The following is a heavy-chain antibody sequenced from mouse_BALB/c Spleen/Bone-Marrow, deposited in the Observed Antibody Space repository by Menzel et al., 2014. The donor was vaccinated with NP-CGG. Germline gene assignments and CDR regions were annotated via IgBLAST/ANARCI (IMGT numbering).Heavy chain of an antibody. CDR1: GFNIKDTY. CDR3: ARNGNYGAWFAY. J-gene: IGHJ3*01. D-gene: IGHD2-1*01. CDR2: IDPANGNT. V-gene: IGHV14-3*02. Sequence: LVESGAELVKPGASVKLSCTASGFNIKDTYMHWVKQRPEQGLEWIGRIDPANGNTKYDPKFQGKATITADTSSNTAYLQLSSLTSEYTAVYYCARNGNYGAWFAYWGQGTLITVSA.